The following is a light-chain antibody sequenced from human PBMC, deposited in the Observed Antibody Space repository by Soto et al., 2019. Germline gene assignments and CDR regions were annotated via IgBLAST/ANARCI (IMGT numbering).Light chain of an antibody. Sequence: DLRLTQSPSTLSASVGDRVTITCRASQSISTWLAWYQQKPGKAPKLLIYLASSLETGVPSRFSGSGSETDFTLTISSLQPDDFATYYCQQYKTYSRTFGQGTKVDIK. CDR3: QQYKTYSRT. CDR1: QSISTW. V-gene: IGKV1-5*03. CDR2: LAS. J-gene: IGKJ1*01.